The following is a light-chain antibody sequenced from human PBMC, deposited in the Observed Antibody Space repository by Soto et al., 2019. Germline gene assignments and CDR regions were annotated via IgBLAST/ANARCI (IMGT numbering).Light chain of an antibody. V-gene: IGLV2-14*01. CDR3: SSYTRSSTWV. CDR1: SSAVGGYNY. CDR2: DVS. J-gene: IGLJ3*02. Sequence: QSALTQPASVSGSPGQSITISCTGTSSAVGGYNYVSWYQQHPGKAPKLMIYDVSNRPSGGSNRFSGSKSGNTASLTISGLQAEDEADYYCSSYTRSSTWVFGGGTQLTVL.